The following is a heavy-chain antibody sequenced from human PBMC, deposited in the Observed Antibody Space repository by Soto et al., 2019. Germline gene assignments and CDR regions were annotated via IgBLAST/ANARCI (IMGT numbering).Heavy chain of an antibody. Sequence: ASVKVSCKASGYTFTSYAMHWVRQAPGQRLEWMGWINAGNGNTKYSQKFQGRVTITRDTSASTAYMELSSLRSEDTAVYYCARVIYGGKSFHHWGQGTLVTVSS. D-gene: IGHD4-17*01. CDR2: INAGNGNT. CDR3: ARVIYGGKSFHH. CDR1: GYTFTSYA. J-gene: IGHJ1*01. V-gene: IGHV1-3*01.